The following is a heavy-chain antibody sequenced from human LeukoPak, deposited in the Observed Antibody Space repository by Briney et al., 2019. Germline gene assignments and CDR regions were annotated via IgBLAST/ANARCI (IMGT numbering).Heavy chain of an antibody. CDR3: IRARTMMPIEYIDY. CDR2: IYTTGST. Sequence: SETLSLTCTVSGGSISSYYRSGIRQPAGKGLEWIGRIYTTGSTNYNPSLKSRVTMSVDKSKNQFSLKLNSVTAADTAVYYCIRARTMMPIEYIDYWDQGTLVTVSS. D-gene: IGHD2-15*01. J-gene: IGHJ4*02. CDR1: GGSISSYY. V-gene: IGHV4-4*07.